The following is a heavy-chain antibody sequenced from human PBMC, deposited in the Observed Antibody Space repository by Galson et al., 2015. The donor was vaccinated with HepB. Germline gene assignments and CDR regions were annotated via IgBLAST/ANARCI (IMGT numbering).Heavy chain of an antibody. Sequence: SLRLSCAASGFTFNSHAMTWVRRAPGKGLEWVSGISGDGGSTFYADSVKGRFSISRDNTKNTLSLQMNSLRAEDTALYYCTKGYGLFDSWGQGTLVTVSS. J-gene: IGHJ5*01. CDR3: TKGYGLFDS. V-gene: IGHV3-23*01. D-gene: IGHD5-18*01. CDR1: GFTFNSHA. CDR2: ISGDGGST.